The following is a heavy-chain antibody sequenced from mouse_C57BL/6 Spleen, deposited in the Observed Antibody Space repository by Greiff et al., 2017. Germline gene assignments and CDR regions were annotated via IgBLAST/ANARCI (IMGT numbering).Heavy chain of an antibody. Sequence: QVQLKQSGAELVKPGASVKISCKASGYAFSSYWMNWVKQRPGKGLEWIGQIYPGDGDTNYNGKFKGKATLTADKTSSTAYMKRSSMTSEDPAVYFCARDSNFYFDYWGQGTTLTVSS. J-gene: IGHJ2*01. CDR1: GYAFSSYW. D-gene: IGHD2-5*01. V-gene: IGHV1-80*01. CDR2: IYPGDGDT. CDR3: ARDSNFYFDY.